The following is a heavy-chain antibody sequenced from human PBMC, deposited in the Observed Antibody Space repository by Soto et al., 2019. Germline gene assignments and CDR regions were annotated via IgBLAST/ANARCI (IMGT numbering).Heavy chain of an antibody. CDR1: GFTFSSYA. CDR2: ISSDGTNK. J-gene: IGHJ6*02. Sequence: GGSLRLSCAASGFTFSSYAMHWVRQAPGKGLEWVAVISSDGTNKFYADSVRGRITISRDNSKNTLYLQMNSLRGEDSSVYYCAIVSTHAIFEDGMDVWGQGTTVTGS. CDR3: AIVSTHAIFEDGMDV. D-gene: IGHD3-3*01. V-gene: IGHV3-30-3*01.